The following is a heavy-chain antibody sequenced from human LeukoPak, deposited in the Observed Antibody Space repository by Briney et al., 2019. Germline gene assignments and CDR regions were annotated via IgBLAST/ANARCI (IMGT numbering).Heavy chain of an antibody. D-gene: IGHD5-24*01. Sequence: GGPLRLSCAASGFTFSSSWMHWVRQAPGKGLVWVSRINSDGSSIAYADSVKGRFIISRDNAKNTLYLQMDSLRAEDTAVYYCVRALMGDQDYWGQGTLVTVSS. CDR2: INSDGSSI. CDR1: GFTFSSSW. CDR3: VRALMGDQDY. J-gene: IGHJ4*02. V-gene: IGHV3-74*01.